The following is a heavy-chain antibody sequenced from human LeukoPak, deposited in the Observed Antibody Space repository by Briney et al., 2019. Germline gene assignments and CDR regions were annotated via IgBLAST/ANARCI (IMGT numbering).Heavy chain of an antibody. Sequence: GGSLRLSCAASGFTFSNYWMHWVRQAPGTGLVWVSSVKSDGTATNYADSVKGRFTISRDNAKNTLYLQMNSLRVEDAAVYYCVRKFATGDWGQGTLVTVSS. D-gene: IGHD1-14*01. J-gene: IGHJ4*02. CDR3: VRKFATGD. V-gene: IGHV3-74*01. CDR1: GFTFSNYW. CDR2: VKSDGTAT.